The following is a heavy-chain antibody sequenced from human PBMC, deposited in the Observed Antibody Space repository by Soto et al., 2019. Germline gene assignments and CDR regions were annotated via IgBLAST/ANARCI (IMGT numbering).Heavy chain of an antibody. CDR1: GGSISSYY. J-gene: IGHJ4*01. Sequence: LTCTACGGSISSYYWSWIRQPPGKGLEWIGYIYYSGSTNYNPSLKSRVTISVDTSKNQFSLNLNSVTAADTAVYYCARDHPYALYVPGYFDFWGHGTPVTV. CDR3: ARDHPYALYVPGYFDF. D-gene: IGHD3-3*01. V-gene: IGHV4-59*12. CDR2: IYYSGST.